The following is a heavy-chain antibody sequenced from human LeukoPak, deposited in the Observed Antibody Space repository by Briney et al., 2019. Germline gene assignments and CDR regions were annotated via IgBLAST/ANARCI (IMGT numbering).Heavy chain of an antibody. Sequence: SETLSLTCTVSGGSISSSSYYWAWIRQPRGKGLEWIGSIYYSGSTYYNPSLKSRVTISVDTSKNQFSLKLSSVTAADTAVYYCAADCGGDCYSFDPWGQGTPVTVSS. V-gene: IGHV4-39*01. CDR2: IYYSGST. CDR3: AADCGGDCYSFDP. CDR1: GGSISSSSYY. J-gene: IGHJ5*02. D-gene: IGHD2-21*01.